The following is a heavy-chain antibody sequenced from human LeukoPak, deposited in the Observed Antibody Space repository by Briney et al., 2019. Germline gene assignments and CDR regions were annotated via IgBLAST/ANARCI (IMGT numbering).Heavy chain of an antibody. Sequence: ASVKISCKASGYTFTSYAMHWVRQAPGQRLEWMGWTNAGNGNTKYSQKFQGRVTITRDTSASTAYMELSSLRSEDTAVYYCARRWSRFDYWGQGTLVTVSS. CDR1: GYTFTSYA. J-gene: IGHJ4*02. CDR3: ARRWSRFDY. D-gene: IGHD5-24*01. V-gene: IGHV1-3*01. CDR2: TNAGNGNT.